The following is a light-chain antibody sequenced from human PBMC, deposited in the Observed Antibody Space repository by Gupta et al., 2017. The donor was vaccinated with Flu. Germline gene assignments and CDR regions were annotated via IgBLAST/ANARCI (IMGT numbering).Light chain of an antibody. CDR2: DDN. J-gene: IGLJ3*02. CDR3: ATWDGSMSGV. V-gene: IGLV1-51*01. Sequence: QSVLTQPPSVSAAPGQKVTISCSGSSSNIGMHHVSWYQQFPGTAHKLLIYDDNKRTSGIPDRISASKSGTSATLGINGLQTGDEADYYCATWDGSMSGVFGGGTKLTVL. CDR1: SSNIGMHH.